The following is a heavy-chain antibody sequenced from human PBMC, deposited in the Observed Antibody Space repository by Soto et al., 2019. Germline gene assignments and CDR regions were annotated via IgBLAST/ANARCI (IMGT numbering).Heavy chain of an antibody. CDR3: VREGGVPSAIGHYYYGMDV. D-gene: IGHD2-2*02. J-gene: IGHJ6*02. Sequence: EVQLLESGGGLVQPGGSLRLSCAASGLTFSTFAVSWVRQAPGKGLEWVSSISGSGGITYYAGSVKGRFTISRDNSNNTLHLQMNNLRDDDTAVYYCVREGGVPSAIGHYYYGMDVWGQGTAVTVSS. CDR1: GLTFSTFA. V-gene: IGHV3-23*01. CDR2: ISGSGGIT.